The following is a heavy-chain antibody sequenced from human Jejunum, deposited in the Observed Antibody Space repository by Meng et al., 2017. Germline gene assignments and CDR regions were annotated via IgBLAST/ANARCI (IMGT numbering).Heavy chain of an antibody. V-gene: IGHV1-2*06. J-gene: IGHJ4*02. CDR2: INTNTGGT. CDR3: AGRSYNYDDYFDF. CDR1: GYTLNGFY. Sequence: QVQMEQSGAEVRKPGASVKVSCRASGYTLNGFYMHWVRQAPGQGLEWMGRINTNTGGTNYAQNFKGSITLTRDTSTVYMEVNRLRSDDTAMYYCAGRSYNYDDYFDFWGRGTLVTGSS. D-gene: IGHD5-24*01.